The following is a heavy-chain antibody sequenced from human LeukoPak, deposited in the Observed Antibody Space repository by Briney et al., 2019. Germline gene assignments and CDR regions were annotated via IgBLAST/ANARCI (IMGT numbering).Heavy chain of an antibody. J-gene: IGHJ4*02. CDR2: ISYDGSNK. V-gene: IGHV3-30*18. CDR1: GVTFSSYG. D-gene: IGHD1-26*01. Sequence: GGSLRLSCAASGVTFSSYGMHWVRQAPGKGLERVAVISYDGSNKYYADSAKGRFTISRDNSKNTLYLQMNSLRAEDTAVYYCAKDRFKRGSYNTHPPDYWGQGTLVTVSS. CDR3: AKDRFKRGSYNTHPPDY.